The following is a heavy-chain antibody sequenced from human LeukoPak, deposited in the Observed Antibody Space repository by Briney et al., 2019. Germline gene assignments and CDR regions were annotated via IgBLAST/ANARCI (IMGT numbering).Heavy chain of an antibody. CDR1: GGSVRSDNSY. V-gene: IGHV4-61*02. J-gene: IGHJ4*02. Sequence: SQTLSLTCTVSGGSVRSDNSYWNWIRQAAGKGLEWIGRIYADGSSTYNPSLKSRVTISVDTSKNQFSLRLTSMTAADTAVYYCARGYYCRRWGQGTLVTVSS. D-gene: IGHD3-10*01. CDR3: ARGYYCRR. CDR2: IYADGSS.